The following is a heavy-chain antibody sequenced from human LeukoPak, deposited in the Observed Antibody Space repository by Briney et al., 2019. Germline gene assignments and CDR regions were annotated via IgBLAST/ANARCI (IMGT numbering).Heavy chain of an antibody. CDR3: ASRTGAGRYYFDY. D-gene: IGHD1-1*01. CDR2: IYRSGST. Sequence: SETLSLTCTVSGGSISSGGYSWSWIRQPPGKGLEWIGYIYRSGSTYYSPSLKSRVTISVDTSKNQFSLKLSSVTAADTAVYYCASRTGAGRYYFDYWGQGTLVTVSS. J-gene: IGHJ4*02. CDR1: GGSISSGGYS. V-gene: IGHV4-30-2*02.